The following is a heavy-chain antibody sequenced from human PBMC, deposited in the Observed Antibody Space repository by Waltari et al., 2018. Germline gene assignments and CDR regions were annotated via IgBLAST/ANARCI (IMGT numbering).Heavy chain of an antibody. J-gene: IGHJ4*02. CDR2: IYYSGSI. V-gene: IGHV4-59*01. Sequence: QVQLQESGPGLVKPSETLSLTCTVSGGSISSYYWSWIRQPPGKGLEWIGYIYYSGSINYNPSLKSRVTISVDTSKNQFSLKLSSVTAADTAVYYCARDRPFSYWGQGTLVTVSS. CDR1: GGSISSYY. CDR3: ARDRPFSY.